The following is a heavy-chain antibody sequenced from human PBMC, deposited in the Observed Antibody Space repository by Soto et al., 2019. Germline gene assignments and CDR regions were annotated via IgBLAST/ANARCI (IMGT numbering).Heavy chain of an antibody. CDR2: INPNGGST. CDR1: GYTLTNFY. Sequence: QVQLGQSGAEVKKPGASVKVSCKASGYTLTNFYIHWVRQAPGQGLEWMGRINPNGGSTDYATNFHGRVTITRDTSTRTVCRYLSSLRSEDTAVYYCARGLGSGDYWGRGTLVTVSS. D-gene: IGHD6-25*01. CDR3: ARGLGSGDY. J-gene: IGHJ4*02. V-gene: IGHV1-46*03.